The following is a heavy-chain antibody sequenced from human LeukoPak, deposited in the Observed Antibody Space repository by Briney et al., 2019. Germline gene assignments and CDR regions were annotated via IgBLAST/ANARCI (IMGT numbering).Heavy chain of an antibody. CDR3: ASGSSGSVDY. Sequence: SVKVSCKASRGTFSSYAISWVRQAPGQGLEWMGRIIPIFGTANYAQKFQGRVTITADESTSTAYMELSRLRSDDTAVYYCASGSSGSVDYWGQGTLVTVSS. V-gene: IGHV1-69*13. CDR1: RGTFSSYA. J-gene: IGHJ4*02. D-gene: IGHD6-19*01. CDR2: IIPIFGTA.